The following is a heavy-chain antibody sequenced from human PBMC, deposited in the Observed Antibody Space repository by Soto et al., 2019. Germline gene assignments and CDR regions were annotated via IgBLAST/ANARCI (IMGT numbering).Heavy chain of an antibody. V-gene: IGHV3-23*01. CDR1: GVTFRNYA. Sequence: EVQFLESGGNLVQPGGSLRLSCAASGVTFRNYAMSWXRXXXXXXXXWVSSISGGGDSTYYADSVKGRFTISRDNSKNTXXXQXXXXXXXXXXXXXXXXXXXXXXXXXXXXXGQGTLVTVSS. CDR3: XXXXXXXXXXXXXX. J-gene: IGHJ4*02. CDR2: ISGGGDST.